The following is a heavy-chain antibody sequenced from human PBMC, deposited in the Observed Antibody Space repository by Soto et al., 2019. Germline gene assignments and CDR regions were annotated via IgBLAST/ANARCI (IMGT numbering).Heavy chain of an antibody. CDR3: TTSQWPRLYYYGMDV. CDR2: MNPNSGNT. CDR1: GYTFTSYD. V-gene: IGHV1-8*01. J-gene: IGHJ6*02. Sequence: QVQLVQSGAEVKKPGASVKVSCKASGYTFTSYDINWVRQATGQGLEWMGWMNPNSGNTGYAQKFQGRVTMTRNTSISTDYMELSSLRSEDTAVYYCTTSQWPRLYYYGMDVWGQGTTVTVSS. D-gene: IGHD5-12*01.